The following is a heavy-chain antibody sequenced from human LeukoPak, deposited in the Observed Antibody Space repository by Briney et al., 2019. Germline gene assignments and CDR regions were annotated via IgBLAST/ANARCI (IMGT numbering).Heavy chain of an antibody. D-gene: IGHD2-21*02. CDR2: IIPIFGTA. Sequence: ASVKVSCKASGGTFSSYAISWVRQAPGQGLEWMGGIIPIFGTANYAQKFQGRVTITTDESTSTAYMELSSLRSEDTAVYYCARDPLETDPAEYFQHWGQGTLVTVSS. V-gene: IGHV1-69*05. CDR1: GGTFSSYA. J-gene: IGHJ1*01. CDR3: ARDPLETDPAEYFQH.